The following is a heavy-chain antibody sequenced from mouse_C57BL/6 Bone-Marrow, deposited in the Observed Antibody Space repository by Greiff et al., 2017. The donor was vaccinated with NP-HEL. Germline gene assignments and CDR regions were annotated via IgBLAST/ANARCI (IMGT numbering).Heavy chain of an antibody. J-gene: IGHJ3*01. Sequence: EVQLQQSGTVLARPGASVKMSCKTSGYTFTSYWMHWVKQRPGQGLEWIGAIYPGNSDTSYNQKFKGKAKLTAVTSASTAYMELSSLTTEDSAVYYCTKHYYSNPFAYWGQGTLVTVSA. CDR1: GYTFTSYW. CDR2: IYPGNSDT. V-gene: IGHV1-5*01. D-gene: IGHD2-5*01. CDR3: TKHYYSNPFAY.